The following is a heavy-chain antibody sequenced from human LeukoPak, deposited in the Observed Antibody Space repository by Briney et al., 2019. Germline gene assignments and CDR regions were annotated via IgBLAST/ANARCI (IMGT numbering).Heavy chain of an antibody. CDR2: IYYSGST. J-gene: IGHJ5*02. Sequence: SETLSLTCTVSGGSISSYYWSWIRQPPGKGLEWIGYIYYSGSTNYNPSLKSRVTISVDRSKNQFSLKLSSVTAADTAVYYCARGYDSSGYNWFDPWGQGTLVTVSS. CDR3: ARGYDSSGYNWFDP. CDR1: GGSISSYY. V-gene: IGHV4-59*12. D-gene: IGHD3-22*01.